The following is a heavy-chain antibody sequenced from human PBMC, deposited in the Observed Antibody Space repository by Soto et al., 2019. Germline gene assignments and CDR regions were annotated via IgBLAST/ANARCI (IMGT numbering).Heavy chain of an antibody. CDR2: ISSSSSTI. D-gene: IGHD1-26*01. CDR3: TSSFYSAPYYYYYMDV. Sequence: EVQLVESGGGLVQPGGSLRLSCAASGFTFSSYSMNWVRQAPGKGLEWVSYISSSSSTIYYADSVKGRFTISRDNAKNSLYLQMNSPRAEDTAVYYCTSSFYSAPYYYYYMDVWGKGTTVTVSS. J-gene: IGHJ6*03. CDR1: GFTFSSYS. V-gene: IGHV3-48*01.